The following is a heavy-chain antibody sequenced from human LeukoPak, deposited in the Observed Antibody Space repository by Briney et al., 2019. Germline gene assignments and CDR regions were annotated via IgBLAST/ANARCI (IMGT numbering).Heavy chain of an antibody. Sequence: SEALSLTCTVSGGSISSSSYYWGWIRQPPGKGLEWIGSIYYSGSTYYNPSLKSRVTISVDTSKNQFSLKLSSVTAADTAVYYCASQFGVVIYWGQGTLVTVSS. CDR1: GGSISSSSYY. CDR3: ASQFGVVIY. J-gene: IGHJ4*02. D-gene: IGHD3-3*01. V-gene: IGHV4-39*01. CDR2: IYYSGST.